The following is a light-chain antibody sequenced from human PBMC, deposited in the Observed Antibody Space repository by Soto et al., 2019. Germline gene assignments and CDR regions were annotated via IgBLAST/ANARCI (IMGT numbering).Light chain of an antibody. CDR2: EVT. Sequence: QSALTQPPSASGSPGQSVTISCTGTSSDVGAYKYVSWYQQHPGKAPKLMIYEVTKRPSGVPGRFSGSKSGNTASLTGSGLQAEDEADDYCSSYAGNNNFVVFGGGTQLTV. CDR1: SSDVGAYKY. CDR3: SSYAGNNNFVV. V-gene: IGLV2-8*01. J-gene: IGLJ2*01.